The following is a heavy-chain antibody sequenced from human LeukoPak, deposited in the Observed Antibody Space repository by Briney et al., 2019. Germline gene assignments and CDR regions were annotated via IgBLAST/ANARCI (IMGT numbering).Heavy chain of an antibody. J-gene: IGHJ3*02. Sequence: SETLSLTCAVYGGSFRVYYWTWIRHSPGNGLEWRREINHTGGTNYNPSLKSRVTLSLDTSKNQSSLKVNSVSAADTAIYYCARRRAHYYDSSGYYSRPQKTFDIWGQGTMVTVSS. CDR3: ARRRAHYYDSSGYYSRPQKTFDI. V-gene: IGHV4-34*01. D-gene: IGHD3-22*01. CDR2: INHTGGT. CDR1: GGSFRVYY.